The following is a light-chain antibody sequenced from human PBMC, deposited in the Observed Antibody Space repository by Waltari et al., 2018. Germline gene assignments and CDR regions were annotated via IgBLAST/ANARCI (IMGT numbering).Light chain of an antibody. CDR3: QSFDSSLSASV. J-gene: IGLJ3*02. CDR1: SSNFGAGYD. V-gene: IGLV1-40*01. Sequence: QSVLTQPPSMSGAPGQKVTIPCTGGSSNFGAGYDVHWYQQFPGAAPKLLIFGNTNRASGVPGRFSGCKSGTSASLGIAGLQSEDEAVYYCQSFDSSLSASVFGGGTKLTVL. CDR2: GNT.